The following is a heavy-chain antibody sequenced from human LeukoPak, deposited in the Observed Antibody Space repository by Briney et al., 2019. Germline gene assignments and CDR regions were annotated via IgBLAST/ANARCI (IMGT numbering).Heavy chain of an antibody. J-gene: IGHJ5*02. V-gene: IGHV4-30-4*02. D-gene: IGHD4-17*01. Sequence: PSETLSLTCTVSGGSISSGDYYWSWIRQPPGKGLEWIGYIYYSGSTYYNPSLKSRVTISVDTSKNQFSLKLSSVTAADTAVYYRARDRFPYSDQANWFDPWGQGTLVTVSS. CDR3: ARDRFPYSDQANWFDP. CDR1: GGSISSGDYY. CDR2: IYYSGST.